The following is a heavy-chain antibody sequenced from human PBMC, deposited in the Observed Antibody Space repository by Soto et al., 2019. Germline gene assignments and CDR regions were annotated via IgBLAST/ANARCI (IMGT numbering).Heavy chain of an antibody. CDR3: AKSPFYYDNNDYCLDY. Sequence: PGGSLRLSCAASGFTFSSYAMSWVRQAPGKGLEWVSAISDSGDSTYYADSVKGRFTISRDNSKSTLYLQMNSLRAEDTAVYYCAKSPFYYDNNDYCLDYWGQGTLVTVSS. CDR1: GFTFSSYA. CDR2: ISDSGDST. D-gene: IGHD3-22*01. V-gene: IGHV3-23*01. J-gene: IGHJ4*02.